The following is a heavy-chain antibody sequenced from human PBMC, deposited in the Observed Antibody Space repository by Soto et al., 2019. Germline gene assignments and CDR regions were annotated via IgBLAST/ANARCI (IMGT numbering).Heavy chain of an antibody. CDR2: ISGSGGST. CDR1: GFTFSSYA. CDR3: AKIDAAYGAARHLGDFDY. Sequence: GGSLRLSCAASGFTFSSYAMSWVRQAPGKGLEWVSAISGSGGSTYYADSVKGRLTISRDNSKNTLYLQMNSLRAEDTAVYYYAKIDAAYGAARHLGDFDYWGKGTLVTVSS. J-gene: IGHJ4*02. D-gene: IGHD6-6*01. V-gene: IGHV3-23*01.